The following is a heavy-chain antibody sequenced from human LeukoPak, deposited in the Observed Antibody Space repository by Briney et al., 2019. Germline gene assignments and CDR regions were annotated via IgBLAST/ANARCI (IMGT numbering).Heavy chain of an antibody. V-gene: IGHV5-10-1*01. D-gene: IGHD7-27*01. CDR3: ARLTGLNWGSPAVVITYFDY. J-gene: IGHJ4*02. Sequence: GESLRISCQGSGYSFTSYWISWVRQMPGKGLEWMGRIDPSDSYTNYSPSFQGHVTISADKSISTAYLQWSSLKASDTAMYYCARLTGLNWGSPAVVITYFDYWGQGTLVTVSS. CDR2: IDPSDSYT. CDR1: GYSFTSYW.